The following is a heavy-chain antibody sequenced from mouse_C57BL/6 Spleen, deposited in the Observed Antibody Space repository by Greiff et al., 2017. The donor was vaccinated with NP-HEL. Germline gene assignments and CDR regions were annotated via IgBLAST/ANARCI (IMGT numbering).Heavy chain of an antibody. CDR2: IDPSDSYT. CDR3: ARSNRLYAMDY. V-gene: IGHV1-69*01. J-gene: IGHJ4*01. CDR1: GYTFTSSW. Sequence: QVQLQQPGAELVMPGASVKLSCKASGYTFTSSWMHWVKQRPGQGLEWIGEIDPSDSYTNYNQKFKGKSTLTVDKSSSTAYLQLSSLTSEDSAVYYCARSNRLYAMDYWGQGTSVTVSS.